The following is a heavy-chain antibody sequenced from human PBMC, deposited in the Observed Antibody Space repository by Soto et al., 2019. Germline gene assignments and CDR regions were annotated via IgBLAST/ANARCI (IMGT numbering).Heavy chain of an antibody. D-gene: IGHD3-3*01. Sequence: QVQLVQSGAEVKKPGASVKVSCKASGYTFTSYGISWVRQAPGQGLEWMGWISAYNGNTNYVQKLQGRVTMTTDTSTSTAYMELRSLRSDDTAVYYCARDRPYDFWSGYYHSNWFDPWGQGTLVTVSS. CDR1: GYTFTSYG. J-gene: IGHJ5*02. CDR2: ISAYNGNT. V-gene: IGHV1-18*01. CDR3: ARDRPYDFWSGYYHSNWFDP.